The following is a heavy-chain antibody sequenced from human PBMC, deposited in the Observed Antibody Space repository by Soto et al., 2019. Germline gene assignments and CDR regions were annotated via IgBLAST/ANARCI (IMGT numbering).Heavy chain of an antibody. Sequence: PTATLSLTCAVSGGSMCSSNWWSWVRQPPGKGLEWIGEIYHSGSTNYNPSLKSRVTISVDKSKNQFSLKLSSVTAADTAVYYCARDLIAVADNYFDYWGQGTLVTVSS. J-gene: IGHJ4*02. CDR1: GGSMCSSNW. V-gene: IGHV4-4*02. D-gene: IGHD6-19*01. CDR3: ARDLIAVADNYFDY. CDR2: IYHSGST.